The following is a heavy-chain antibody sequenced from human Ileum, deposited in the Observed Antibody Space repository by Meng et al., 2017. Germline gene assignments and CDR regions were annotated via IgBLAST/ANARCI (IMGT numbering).Heavy chain of an antibody. CDR2: VYHSGST. Sequence: QVPRPESGPGLVKPSETLSLTCAVSGGSIESNNWWTWIRQPPGQCLEWIGEVYHSGSTHYNPSLQSRVTISIDNSKNRFSLSLNSVTAADTAIYYCARADYVRYFDLWGRGTLVTVSS. CDR3: ARADYVRYFDL. CDR1: GGSIESNNW. J-gene: IGHJ2*01. V-gene: IGHV4-4*02. D-gene: IGHD3-10*02.